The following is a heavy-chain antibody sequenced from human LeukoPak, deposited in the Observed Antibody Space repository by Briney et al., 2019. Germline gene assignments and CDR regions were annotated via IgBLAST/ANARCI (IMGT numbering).Heavy chain of an antibody. CDR1: GFTFSIYG. V-gene: IGHV3-30*18. D-gene: IGHD3-22*01. J-gene: IGHJ3*02. CDR2: ISYDGSNK. Sequence: GRSLRLSCAASGFTFSIYGMHWVRQAPGKGLEWVAVISYDGSNKYYADSVKGRFTISRDNSKNTLYLQMNSLRAEDTAVYYCAKDGNYYDSSGYYPDAFDIWGQGTMVTVSS. CDR3: AKDGNYYDSSGYYPDAFDI.